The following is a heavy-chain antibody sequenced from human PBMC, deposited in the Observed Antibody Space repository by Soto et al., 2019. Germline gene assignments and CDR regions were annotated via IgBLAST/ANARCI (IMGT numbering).Heavy chain of an antibody. CDR2: IYYSGST. CDR3: ARDRNRPYSSGWGYYFDY. CDR1: GGSISSYY. Sequence: SETLSLTCTVSGGSISSYYWSWIRQPPGKGLEWIGYIYYSGSTNYNPSLKSRVTISVDTSKNQFSLKLSSVTAADTAVYYCARDRNRPYSSGWGYYFDYWGQGTLVTVS. J-gene: IGHJ4*02. V-gene: IGHV4-59*01. D-gene: IGHD6-19*01.